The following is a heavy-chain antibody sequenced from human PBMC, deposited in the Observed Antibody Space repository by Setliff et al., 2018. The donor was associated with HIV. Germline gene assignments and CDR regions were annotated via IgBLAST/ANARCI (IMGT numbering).Heavy chain of an antibody. CDR2: VTHSGST. V-gene: IGHV4-34*01. CDR1: GGSLSGFY. Sequence: SLTCAVYGGSLSGFYWTFIRQSPGKGLEWIGEVTHSGSTTYDPSLKSRITISVDTSKNQFSLKLTSVTAADMGVYYCARGRKKTLAVSGARYFDFWGQGTLVTVSS. CDR3: ARGRKKTLAVSGARYFDF. D-gene: IGHD6-19*01. J-gene: IGHJ4*02.